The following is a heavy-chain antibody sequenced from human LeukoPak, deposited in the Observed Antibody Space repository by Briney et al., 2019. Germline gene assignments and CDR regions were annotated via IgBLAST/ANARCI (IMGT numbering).Heavy chain of an antibody. CDR3: ARDRVPAPYYYGMDV. V-gene: IGHV3-74*01. CDR1: GFTFSSYW. CDR2: INSDGSST. J-gene: IGHJ6*02. Sequence: GGSLRLSCAASGFTFSSYWMHWVRQAPGKGLVWVSRINSDGSSTSYADSVKGRFTISRDNAKNTLYLQMNSLRAEDTAVYYCARDRVPAPYYYGMDVWGQGTTVTVSS. D-gene: IGHD2-2*01.